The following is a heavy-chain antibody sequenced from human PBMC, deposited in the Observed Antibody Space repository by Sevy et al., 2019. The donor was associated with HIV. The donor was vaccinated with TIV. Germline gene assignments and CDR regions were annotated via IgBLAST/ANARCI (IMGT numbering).Heavy chain of an antibody. D-gene: IGHD3-22*01. CDR2: IYSGGST. Sequence: GGSLRLSCAASGFTVSSNYMSWVRQAPGKGLELVSVIYSGGSTYYADSVKGRFTISRDNSKNTLYLQMNSLRAEDTAVYYCARAGDYYDSSGYLDYWGQGTLVTVSS. J-gene: IGHJ4*02. V-gene: IGHV3-53*01. CDR3: ARAGDYYDSSGYLDY. CDR1: GFTVSSNY.